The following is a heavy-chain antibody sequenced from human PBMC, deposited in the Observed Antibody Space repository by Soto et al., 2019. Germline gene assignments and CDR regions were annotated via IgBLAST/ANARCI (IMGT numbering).Heavy chain of an antibody. V-gene: IGHV1-69*12. CDR1: GDIFSGYS. J-gene: IGHJ4*02. D-gene: IGHD5-12*01. CDR2: IIPLFGST. Sequence: QVQLVQSGAEVKKPGSSVKVSCTASGDIFSGYSISWVRQAPGQGLEWMGGIIPLFGSTNYAPKFQGRVTITADQSTNTGYMELSSLKSVDTAVYSSARDLGTGYDSGDYWGQGTLVTVSS. CDR3: ARDLGTGYDSGDY.